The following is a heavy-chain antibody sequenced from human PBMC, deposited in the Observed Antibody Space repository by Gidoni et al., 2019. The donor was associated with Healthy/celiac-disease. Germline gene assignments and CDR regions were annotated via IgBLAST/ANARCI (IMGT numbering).Heavy chain of an antibody. CDR1: GGSISSYH. CDR3: ARLAIFGVINWFDP. V-gene: IGHV4-59*08. J-gene: IGHJ5*02. D-gene: IGHD3-3*01. Sequence: QVQLQESGPGLVKPSETLSLTCTVSGGSISSYHWSWIRQPPGKGLEWIGYIYYSGSTNYNPSLKSRVTISVDTSKNQFSLKLSSVTAADTAVYYCARLAIFGVINWFDPWGQGTLVTVSS. CDR2: IYYSGST.